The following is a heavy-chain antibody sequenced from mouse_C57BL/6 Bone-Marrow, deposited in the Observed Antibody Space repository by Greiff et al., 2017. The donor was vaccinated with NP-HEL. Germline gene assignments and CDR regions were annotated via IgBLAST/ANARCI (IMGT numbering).Heavy chain of an antibody. CDR1: GYTFTSYL. D-gene: IGHD1-1*01. J-gene: IGHJ2*01. CDR3: ARYYYRSSSCDY. Sequence: QVQLQQPGAELVKPGASVKLSCRASGYTFTSYLMHWVKQRPGRGLEWIGRIDPNSGGTKYNEKFKSKATLTVDKPSSTADMQINSLTAEDSAVYYCARYYYRSSSCDYWGQGTTLTVSS. CDR2: IDPNSGGT. V-gene: IGHV1-72*01.